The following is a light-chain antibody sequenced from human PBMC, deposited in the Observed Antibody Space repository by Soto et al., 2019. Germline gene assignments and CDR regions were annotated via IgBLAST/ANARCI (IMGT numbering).Light chain of an antibody. CDR3: CSYEGSLSFV. V-gene: IGLV2-11*01. CDR1: SSDVGGYNY. CDR2: DVT. J-gene: IGLJ1*01. Sequence: QSALTQPRSVSGSPGQSVSISCTGTSSDVGGYNYVSWYQHHPGKAPKLMIYDVTKRPSGVPDRFSGSKSGNTASLTISGLQAEDEADYYCCSYEGSLSFVFGPGTKVTVL.